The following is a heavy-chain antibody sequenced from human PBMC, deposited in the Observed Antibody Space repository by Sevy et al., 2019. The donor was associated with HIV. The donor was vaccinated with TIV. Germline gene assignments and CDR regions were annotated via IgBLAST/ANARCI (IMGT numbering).Heavy chain of an antibody. D-gene: IGHD2-15*01. Sequence: GGSLRLSCAASGFTFSSYAMNWVRQAPGKGLEWASSINAISSNIYYADSVKGRFTISRDNAENSRYLQMNSVRAEDTAVYYCARDLFSGGNAVYGYWGQGTLVTVSS. CDR3: ARDLFSGGNAVYGY. CDR2: INAISSNI. CDR1: GFTFSSYA. V-gene: IGHV3-21*01. J-gene: IGHJ4*02.